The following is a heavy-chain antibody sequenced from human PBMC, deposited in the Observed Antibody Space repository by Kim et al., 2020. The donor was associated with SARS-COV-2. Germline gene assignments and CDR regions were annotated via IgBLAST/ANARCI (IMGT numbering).Heavy chain of an antibody. CDR1: GGSISSYY. CDR2: IYYSGST. CDR3: ARDRPTAYSSSWHRPRTGYYGMDV. J-gene: IGHJ6*02. V-gene: IGHV4-59*01. D-gene: IGHD6-13*01. Sequence: SETLSLTCTVSGGSISSYYWSWIRQPPGKGLEWIGYIYYSGSTNYNPSLKSRVTISVDTSKNQFSLKLSSVTAADTAVYYCARDRPTAYSSSWHRPRTGYYGMDVWGQGTTVTVSS.